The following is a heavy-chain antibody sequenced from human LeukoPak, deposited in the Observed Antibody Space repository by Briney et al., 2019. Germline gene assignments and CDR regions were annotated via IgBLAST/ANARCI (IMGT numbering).Heavy chain of an antibody. J-gene: IGHJ4*02. CDR2: ISDDGGNK. CDR3: ATPSYYYGSGSHQNGGPSTYDN. CDR1: GFIFSTHA. D-gene: IGHD3-10*01. Sequence: PGRPLRLSCAASGFIFSTHAMHWVRQAPGKGLEWVASISDDGGNKYYADPVKGRFTISRDNSKNTLHLQTNSLRPEDTAVYYCATPSYYYGSGSHQNGGPSTYDNWGQGTLVTVSS. V-gene: IGHV3-30-3*01.